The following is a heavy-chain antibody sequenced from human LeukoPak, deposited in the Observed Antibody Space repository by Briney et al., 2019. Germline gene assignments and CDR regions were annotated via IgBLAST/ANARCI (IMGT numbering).Heavy chain of an antibody. CDR1: GFTFSRYW. Sequence: GGSLRLSCAASGFTFSRYWMSWVRRAPGKGLEWVANIKQDGSEKYYVDSVKGRFTISRDNSKNTLYLQMNSLRAEDTAVYYCAKDKPHSSESYGMDVWGQGTTVTVSS. D-gene: IGHD6-19*01. CDR2: IKQDGSEK. CDR3: AKDKPHSSESYGMDV. V-gene: IGHV3-7*01. J-gene: IGHJ6*02.